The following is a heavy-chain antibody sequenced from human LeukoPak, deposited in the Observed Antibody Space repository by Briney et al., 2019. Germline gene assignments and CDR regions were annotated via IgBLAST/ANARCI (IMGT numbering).Heavy chain of an antibody. V-gene: IGHV3-53*01. CDR2: IYSGGST. Sequence: PGGSLRLSCAASGFTFSTYGLSWVRQAPGKGLEWVSAIYSGGSTFYADSVKGRFTISRDNSKNTLYLQMNSLRAEDTAVYYCARDPYNSGSSYFDYWGQGTLVTVSS. CDR3: ARDPYNSGSSYFDY. CDR1: GFTFSTYG. D-gene: IGHD3-10*01. J-gene: IGHJ4*02.